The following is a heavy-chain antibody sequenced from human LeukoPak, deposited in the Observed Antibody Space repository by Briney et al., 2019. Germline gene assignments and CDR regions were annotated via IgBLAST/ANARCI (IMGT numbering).Heavy chain of an antibody. D-gene: IGHD3-10*01. Sequence: GGSLRLSCAASGFTFSSYSMNWVRQAPGKGLEWVSYISSSSSTIYYADSVKGRFTISRDNAKNSLYLQMNSLRAEDTAVYYCATTRDTYYYGSGSYYKDYWGQGTLVTVSS. CDR2: ISSSSSTI. CDR3: ATTRDTYYYGSGSYYKDY. J-gene: IGHJ4*02. V-gene: IGHV3-48*01. CDR1: GFTFSSYS.